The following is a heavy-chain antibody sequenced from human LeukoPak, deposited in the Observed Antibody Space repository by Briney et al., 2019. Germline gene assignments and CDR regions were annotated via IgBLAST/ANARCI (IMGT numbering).Heavy chain of an antibody. D-gene: IGHD4-17*01. Sequence: GGSLRLSCAASGLTFSSHWMHWVRQAPGKGLVWVSRITNDGSSTTYADSVKGRFTISRDNAKNMLYLQMNSLRAEDTAVYYCANPSGYGDSYWGQGTLVTVSS. CDR3: ANPSGYGDSY. V-gene: IGHV3-74*01. CDR2: ITNDGSST. J-gene: IGHJ4*02. CDR1: GLTFSSHW.